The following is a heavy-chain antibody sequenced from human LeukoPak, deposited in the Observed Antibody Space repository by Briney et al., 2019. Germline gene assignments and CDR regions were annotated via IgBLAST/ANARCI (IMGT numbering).Heavy chain of an antibody. CDR2: IPYDGSNK. CDR1: GFTFSSYA. D-gene: IGHD2-21*01. J-gene: IGHJ3*02. V-gene: IGHV3-30*04. Sequence: PGGSLRLSCAASGFTFSSYAMHWVRQAPGKGLEWVAVIPYDGSNKYYADSVKGRFTISRDNSKNTLYLQMNSLRAEDTAVYYCAREGDDAFDIWGQGTMVTVSS. CDR3: AREGDDAFDI.